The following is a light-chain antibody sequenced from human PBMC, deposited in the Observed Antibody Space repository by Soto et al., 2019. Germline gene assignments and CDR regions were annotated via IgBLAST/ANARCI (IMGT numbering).Light chain of an antibody. CDR1: QSVSSNY. CDR3: QQSDDSPWT. Sequence: EIVLTQSPGTLSLSPGGRATLSCRASQSVSSNYLAWYQQKPGQAPRLLIYGASNRATGIPDRFSGSGSGTDFTLTISRLEPEDFAVYYCQQSDDSPWTFGQGTKVDIQ. CDR2: GAS. J-gene: IGKJ1*01. V-gene: IGKV3-20*01.